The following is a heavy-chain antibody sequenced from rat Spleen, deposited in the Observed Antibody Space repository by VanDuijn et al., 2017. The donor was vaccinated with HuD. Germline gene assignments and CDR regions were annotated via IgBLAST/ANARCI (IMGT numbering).Heavy chain of an antibody. D-gene: IGHD1-10*01. CDR1: GFTFSDYY. CDR3: ARETTLFDY. J-gene: IGHJ2*01. Sequence: EVQLAESGGGLVQPGRSLKLSCAASGFTFSDYYMAWVRQAPTKGLAWVASISYDGDNTYYRDSVKGRFTISRDNAKSTLYLQMDSLRSEDTATYYCARETTLFDYWGQGVMVTVSS. V-gene: IGHV5-20*01. CDR2: ISYDGDNT.